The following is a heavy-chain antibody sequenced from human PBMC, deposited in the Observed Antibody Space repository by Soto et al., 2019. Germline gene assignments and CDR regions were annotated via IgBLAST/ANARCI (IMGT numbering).Heavy chain of an antibody. D-gene: IGHD1-26*01. J-gene: IGHJ3*02. CDR3: ARFNSGNYYEAFDI. CDR2: IYHSGST. Sequence: QVQLQESGPGLVKPSGTLSLTCAVSGGSISSSNWWSWVRQPPGKGLEWIGEIYHSGSTNYNPSLKSRVTISVNKSKKQFSLNLSSVTAADTAVYYCARFNSGNYYEAFDIWGQGTMVTVSS. V-gene: IGHV4-4*02. CDR1: GGSISSSNW.